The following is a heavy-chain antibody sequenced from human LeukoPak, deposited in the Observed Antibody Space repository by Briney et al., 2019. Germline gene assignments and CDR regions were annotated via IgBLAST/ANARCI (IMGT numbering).Heavy chain of an antibody. CDR1: GFTFDDYG. CDR3: ARTAYYYGSGSYSAFDY. J-gene: IGHJ4*02. CDR2: INWNGGST. D-gene: IGHD3-10*01. Sequence: GGSLRLSCAASGFTFDDYGMSWVRQAPGKGLEWVSGINWNGGSTGYADSVKGRFTISRDNAKNSLYLQMNSLRAEDTAVYYCARTAYYYGSGSYSAFDYWGQGTLVTVSS. V-gene: IGHV3-20*04.